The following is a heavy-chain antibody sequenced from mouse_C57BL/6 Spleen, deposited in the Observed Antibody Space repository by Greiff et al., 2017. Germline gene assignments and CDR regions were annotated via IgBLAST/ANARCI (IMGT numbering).Heavy chain of an antibody. V-gene: IGHV1-80*01. Sequence: QVQLQQSGAELVKPGASVKISCKASGYAFSSYWMNWVKQRPGKGLEWIGQIYPGDGDTNYNGKFKGKATLTADQSSSTAYMQLSSLTSEYSAVDFCARSPNWVYWDYWGQGTTLTVSS. CDR2: IYPGDGDT. J-gene: IGHJ2*01. CDR1: GYAFSSYW. CDR3: ARSPNWVYWDY. D-gene: IGHD4-1*01.